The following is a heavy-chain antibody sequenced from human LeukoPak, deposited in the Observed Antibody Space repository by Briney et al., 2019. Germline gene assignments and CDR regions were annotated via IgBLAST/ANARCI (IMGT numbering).Heavy chain of an antibody. D-gene: IGHD4-17*01. J-gene: IGHJ3*02. V-gene: IGHV3-23*01. Sequence: PGGSLRLSCAASGFTFSSYAMSWVRQAPGKGLEWVSAISGSGGSTYYADSVKGRFTISRDNSKNTLYLQMNSLRAEDTAVYYCAKGREYGDYDGDAFDIWGQGTMVTVSS. CDR2: ISGSGGST. CDR3: AKGREYGDYDGDAFDI. CDR1: GFTFSSYA.